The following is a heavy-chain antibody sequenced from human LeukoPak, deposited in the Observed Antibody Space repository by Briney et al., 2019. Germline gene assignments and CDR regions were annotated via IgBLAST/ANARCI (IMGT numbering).Heavy chain of an antibody. D-gene: IGHD5-18*01. CDR1: GGSFSGYY. CDR2: INHSGST. Sequence: SETLSLTCAVYGGSFSGYYWSWIRQPPGKGLEWIGEINHSGSTNYNPSLKSRVTISVDTSKNQFSLKLSSVTAADTAVYYCARRRYYYYYYYMDVWGKGTTVTISS. CDR3: ARRRYYYYYYYMDV. V-gene: IGHV4-34*01. J-gene: IGHJ6*03.